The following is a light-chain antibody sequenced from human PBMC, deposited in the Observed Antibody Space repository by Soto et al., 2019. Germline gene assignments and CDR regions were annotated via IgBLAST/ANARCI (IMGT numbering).Light chain of an antibody. J-gene: IGKJ1*01. CDR1: QRVISDY. Sequence: ENVLTQSPGTLSLSPGEGASLSCRASQRVISDYFGWYQQKEGQAPRLIIYATSRRAAGIPDRFSGSGSETDLTLTISRVEPADSAIYYCQQYEASPWTFGRGTKLEIK. V-gene: IGKV3-20*01. CDR3: QQYEASPWT. CDR2: ATS.